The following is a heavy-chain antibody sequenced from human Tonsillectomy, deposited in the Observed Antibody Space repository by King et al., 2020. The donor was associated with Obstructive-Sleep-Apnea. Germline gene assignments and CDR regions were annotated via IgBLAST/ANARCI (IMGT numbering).Heavy chain of an antibody. V-gene: IGHV3-73*02. CDR2: IRSKADSYAT. J-gene: IGHJ6*02. D-gene: IGHD3-16*01. CDR3: TRREAVGGYCYYGFDV. CDR1: GFTFSGSA. Sequence: VQLVESGGGLVQPGGSLKLSCAASGFTFSGSAMHWVRQASGKGLEWVGRIRSKADSYATAYGPSVKGRFTISRDDSKNTAYLQMNSLTTEDSAVYYCTRREAVGGYCYYGFDVWGQGTTVTVSS.